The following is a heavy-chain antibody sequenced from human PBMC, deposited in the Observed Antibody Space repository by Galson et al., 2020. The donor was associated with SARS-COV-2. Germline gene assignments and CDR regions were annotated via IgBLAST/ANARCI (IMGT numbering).Heavy chain of an antibody. V-gene: IGHV4-59*01. Sequence: KISETLSLTCTVSGGSISGYYWSWIRQPPGKGLEWIGYIYYSGSTDYNPSLKSRVTISLDTSRNQFSLKLSSVTAADTAVYYCASVRGNSYGESFMDVWGKGTTVVVSS. J-gene: IGHJ6*03. D-gene: IGHD5-18*01. CDR2: IYYSGST. CDR1: GGSISGYY. CDR3: ASVRGNSYGESFMDV.